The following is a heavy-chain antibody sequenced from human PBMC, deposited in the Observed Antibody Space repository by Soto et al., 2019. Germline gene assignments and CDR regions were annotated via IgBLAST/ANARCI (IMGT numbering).Heavy chain of an antibody. J-gene: IGHJ5*02. CDR2: INHSGST. CDR3: ARGPRSKNYGSGSYPTSNWFDP. V-gene: IGHV4-34*01. D-gene: IGHD3-10*01. CDR1: GGSFSGYY. Sequence: SETLSLTCAVYGGSFSGYYWSWIRQPPGKGLEWIGEINHSGSTNYNPSLKSRVTISVDTSKNQFSLKLSSVTAADTAVYYCARGPRSKNYGSGSYPTSNWFDPWGQGTLVTVSS.